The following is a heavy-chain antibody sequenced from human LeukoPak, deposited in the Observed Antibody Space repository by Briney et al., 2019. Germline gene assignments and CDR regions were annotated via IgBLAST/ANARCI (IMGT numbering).Heavy chain of an antibody. D-gene: IGHD1-26*01. J-gene: IGHJ4*02. CDR1: GFTFTDHW. CDR3: ARQVGADFDY. CDR2: IKQDGSEK. V-gene: IGHV3-7*01. Sequence: PGGSLRLSCAASGFTFTDHWMSWVRQAPGKGLEWVANIKQDGSEKYYVDSVKGRFTISRDNAKNSLYLQMNSPRAEDTAVYYCARQVGADFDYWGQGTLVTVSS.